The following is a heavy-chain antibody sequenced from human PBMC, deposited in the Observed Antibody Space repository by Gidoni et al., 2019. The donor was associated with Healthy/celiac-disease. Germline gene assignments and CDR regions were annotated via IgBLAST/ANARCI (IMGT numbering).Heavy chain of an antibody. Sequence: QVQLVQSGAEVKKPGASVTVSCQASGYTFTSDYMHWVRQAPGQVLEWMGIINPSGGSTSYAQKFQGRVTMTRDTSTSTVYMERSSLRSEDTAVYYCASTTVTTAEDYYGMDVWGQGTTVTVSS. CDR2: INPSGGST. CDR3: ASTTVTTAEDYYGMDV. V-gene: IGHV1-46*01. D-gene: IGHD4-4*01. CDR1: GYTFTSDY. J-gene: IGHJ6*02.